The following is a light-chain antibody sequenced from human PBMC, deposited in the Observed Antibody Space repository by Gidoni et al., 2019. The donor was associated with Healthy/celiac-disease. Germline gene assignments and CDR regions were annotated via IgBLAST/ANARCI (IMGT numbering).Light chain of an antibody. CDR2: DVS. V-gene: IGLV2-14*01. J-gene: IGLJ3*02. CDR3: SSYTSSSTLV. CDR1: SSDVGGSNY. Sequence: QSALTQPATVSGSPGQSITISCTGTSSDVGGSNYVSWYQQHPGKAPKLMIYDVSNRPQGVSNRFAGSKSGNSASLTISGLQAEDEADYYCSSYTSSSTLVFGGGTKLTVL.